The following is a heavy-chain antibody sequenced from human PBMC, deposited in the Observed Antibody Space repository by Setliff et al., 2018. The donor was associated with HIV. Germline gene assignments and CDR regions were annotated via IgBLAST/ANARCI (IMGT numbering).Heavy chain of an antibody. Sequence: ASVKVSCKASGGTFSSYGISWVRQAPGQGLEWMGWISAYNGNTNYAQKLQGRVTMTTDTSTSTADMELRSLTSEETAAYYCTMGALSGLFQFWGPRPLFTVSS. J-gene: IGHJ1*01. D-gene: IGHD3-16*01. CDR1: GGTFSSYG. CDR2: ISAYNGNT. V-gene: IGHV1-18*01. CDR3: TMGALSGLFQF.